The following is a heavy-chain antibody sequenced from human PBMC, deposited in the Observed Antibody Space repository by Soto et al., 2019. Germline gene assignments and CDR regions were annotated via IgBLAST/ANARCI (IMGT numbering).Heavy chain of an antibody. Sequence: SETLSLTCVVDGGSFSGYCWSWIRPPPGKGLEWIGEVTHSGSTNYNPSLKSRVTISVDTSKNQFSLKLSSVTAADTAVYYCAKETTYYYDSTGFRTDDAFDIWGQGTMVTVSS. CDR2: VTHSGST. V-gene: IGHV4-34*01. J-gene: IGHJ3*02. D-gene: IGHD3-22*01. CDR1: GGSFSGYC. CDR3: AKETTYYYDSTGFRTDDAFDI.